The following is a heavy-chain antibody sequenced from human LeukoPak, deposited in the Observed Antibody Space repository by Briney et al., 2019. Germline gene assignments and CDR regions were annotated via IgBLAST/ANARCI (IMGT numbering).Heavy chain of an antibody. CDR1: GFTFSGSA. J-gene: IGHJ6*02. Sequence: PGGSLSLSCAVSGFTFSGSAMHWVRQASGKGLEWIGRIRGKANSYATAYAASLKGRFTISRDDSQNTAYLQMNSLKTEDTAVYYCTTVAGDYYHYGMDVWGQGTTVTVSS. D-gene: IGHD6-19*01. V-gene: IGHV3-73*01. CDR3: TTVAGDYYHYGMDV. CDR2: IRGKANSYAT.